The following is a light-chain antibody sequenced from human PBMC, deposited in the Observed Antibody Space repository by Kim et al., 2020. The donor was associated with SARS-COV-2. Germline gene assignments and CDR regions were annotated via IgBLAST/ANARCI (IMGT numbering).Light chain of an antibody. CDR2: QDK. Sequence: SVAPGKTASITCSGDELGDKYVCWYQQRPGQSPVLVIYQDKERPSGIPERFSGSNAGSTATLTISGTQAMDEADYYCQAWDTSAVLFGGGTQLTVL. CDR3: QAWDTSAVL. J-gene: IGLJ2*01. V-gene: IGLV3-1*01. CDR1: ELGDKY.